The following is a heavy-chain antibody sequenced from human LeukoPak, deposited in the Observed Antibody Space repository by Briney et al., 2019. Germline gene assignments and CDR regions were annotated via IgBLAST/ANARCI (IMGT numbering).Heavy chain of an antibody. CDR2: IYSGGST. V-gene: IGHV3-53*01. CDR1: GFTVSSNY. CDR3: AREEDYYDSSGYYYYFDY. Sequence: PGGSLRLSCVASGFTVSSNYMSWVRQAPGKGLEWVSVIYSGGSTYYADSVKGRFTISRDNSKNTLYLQMNSLGAEDTAVYYCAREEDYYDSSGYYYYFDYWGQGTLVTVSS. D-gene: IGHD3-22*01. J-gene: IGHJ4*02.